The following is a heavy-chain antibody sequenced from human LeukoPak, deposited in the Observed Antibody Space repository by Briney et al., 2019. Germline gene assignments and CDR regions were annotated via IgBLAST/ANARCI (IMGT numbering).Heavy chain of an antibody. CDR3: ASDMRWSNEYSYGFLLDY. J-gene: IGHJ4*02. Sequence: GRSLRLSCAASGFTFSSYAMHWVRQAPGKGLEWVAVISYDGSNKYYADSVKGRFTISRDNSKSTLYLQMNSLRAEDTAVYYCASDMRWSNEYSYGFLLDYWGQGTLVTVSS. D-gene: IGHD5-18*01. CDR1: GFTFSSYA. CDR2: ISYDGSNK. V-gene: IGHV3-30-3*01.